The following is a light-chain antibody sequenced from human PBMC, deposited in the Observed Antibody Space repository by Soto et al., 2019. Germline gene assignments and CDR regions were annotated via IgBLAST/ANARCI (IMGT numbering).Light chain of an antibody. Sequence: QSALTQPPSVSGAPGQRVTISCTGSSSNIGATYDVQWYQQLPGTAPKLLIYGNSNRPSGVPDRFSGSKSGTLASLAITGLQADDEAGYLCQSYDRSLSVHYVFGTGTKVTVL. CDR2: GNS. J-gene: IGLJ1*01. CDR1: SSNIGATYD. V-gene: IGLV1-40*01. CDR3: QSYDRSLSVHYV.